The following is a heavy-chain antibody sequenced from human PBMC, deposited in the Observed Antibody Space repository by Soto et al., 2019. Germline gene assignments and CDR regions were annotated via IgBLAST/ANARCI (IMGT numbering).Heavy chain of an antibody. CDR2: IWYDGSNK. D-gene: IGHD3-10*01. CDR1: GVTGSTYG. Sequence: SMRLSSTAAGVTGSTYGWYWGRQAPGKGLEWVAVIWYDGSNKYYADSVKGRFTISRDNAKNSLYLQMNSLRAEDTAVYYCAREITMVWGVIPNWFDPWGQGTLVTVSS. V-gene: IGHV3-33*07. J-gene: IGHJ5*02. CDR3: AREITMVWGVIPNWFDP.